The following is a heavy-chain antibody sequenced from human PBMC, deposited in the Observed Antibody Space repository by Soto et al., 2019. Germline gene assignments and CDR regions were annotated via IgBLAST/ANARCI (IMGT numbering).Heavy chain of an antibody. J-gene: IGHJ6*03. CDR3: ARGIKNDFWSGPSYYYYYYYMDV. CDR2: MNPNSGNT. Sequence: ASVKVSCKASGYTFTSYDINRLRQATGQGLEWMGWMNPNSGNTGYAQKFQGRVTMTRNTSISTAYMELSSLRSEDTAVYYCARGIKNDFWSGPSYYYYYYYMDVWGKGTTVTVSS. D-gene: IGHD3-3*01. V-gene: IGHV1-8*01. CDR1: GYTFTSYD.